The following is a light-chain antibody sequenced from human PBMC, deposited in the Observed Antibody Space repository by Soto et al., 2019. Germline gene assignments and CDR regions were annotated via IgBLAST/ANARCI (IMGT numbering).Light chain of an antibody. Sequence: QSALTQPASVSGSPGQSITISCTGTSSDVGGYNYVSWYQQHPGKAPKVMIYEVSNRPSGVSNRFSGSKSGNTASLTISGLRAEDEGNYHCCSYAGNRIFVFGGGTKLTVL. CDR2: EVS. V-gene: IGLV2-14*01. CDR3: CSYAGNRIFV. J-gene: IGLJ3*02. CDR1: SSDVGGYNY.